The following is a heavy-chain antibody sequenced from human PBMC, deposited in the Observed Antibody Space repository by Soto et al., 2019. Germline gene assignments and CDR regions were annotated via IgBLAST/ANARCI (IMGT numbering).Heavy chain of an antibody. J-gene: IGHJ5*02. Sequence: QVQLVESGGGVVQPGRSLRLSCAASGFTFSSYAMHWVLQAPGKGLEWVAVISYDGSNKYYADSVKGRFTISRDNSKNTLYLQMNSLRAEDTAVYYCARDSGMYYYDSSGYEWFDPWGQGTLVTVSS. CDR1: GFTFSSYA. V-gene: IGHV3-30-3*01. CDR3: ARDSGMYYYDSSGYEWFDP. CDR2: ISYDGSNK. D-gene: IGHD3-22*01.